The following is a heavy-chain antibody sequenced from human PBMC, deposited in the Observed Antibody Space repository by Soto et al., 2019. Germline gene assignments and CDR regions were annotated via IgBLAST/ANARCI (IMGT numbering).Heavy chain of an antibody. CDR2: ISSSSSTI. CDR3: ARDAFYGSGCYYDGYNWFAP. D-gene: IGHD3-10*01. CDR1: GFTFSSYS. J-gene: IGHJ5*02. Sequence: PGGSLRLSCAASGFTFSSYSMNWVRQAPGKGLEWVSYISSSSSTIYYADSVKGRFTISRDNAKNSLYLQMNSLRDEDTAVYYCARDAFYGSGCYYDGYNWFAPWGQGTLVTVSS. V-gene: IGHV3-48*02.